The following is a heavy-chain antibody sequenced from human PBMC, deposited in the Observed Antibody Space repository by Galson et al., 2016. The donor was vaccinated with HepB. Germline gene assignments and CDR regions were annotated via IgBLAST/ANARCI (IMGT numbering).Heavy chain of an antibody. Sequence: SGDTFSSYAISWVRQAPGQGLEWMGGIIPIFGTANYAQKFQGRVTITADESTSTAYLELSSLRSEDTAVYYCARSDGYNYDDAFDIWGQGTMVTVSS. CDR2: IIPIFGTA. CDR3: ARSDGYNYDDAFDI. D-gene: IGHD5-24*01. J-gene: IGHJ3*02. V-gene: IGHV1-69*01. CDR1: GDTFSSYA.